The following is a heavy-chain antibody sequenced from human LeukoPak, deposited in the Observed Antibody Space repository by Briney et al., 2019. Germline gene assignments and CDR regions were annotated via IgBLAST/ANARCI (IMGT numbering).Heavy chain of an antibody. CDR1: GYALTELS. CDR3: ATDRPGKYYYYGMDV. CDR2: FDPEDGET. V-gene: IGHV1-24*01. Sequence: ASVKVSCKVSGYALTELSTHWVRQAPGKGLEWMGGFDPEDGETIYAQKFQGRVTMTEDTSTDTAYMELSSLRSEDTAVYYCATDRPGKYYYYGMDVWGQGTTVTVSS. J-gene: IGHJ6*02.